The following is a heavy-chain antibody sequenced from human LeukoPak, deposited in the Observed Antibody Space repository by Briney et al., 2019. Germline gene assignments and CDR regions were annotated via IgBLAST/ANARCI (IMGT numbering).Heavy chain of an antibody. D-gene: IGHD2-21*02. Sequence: SETLSLTCAVYGGSLSGYYWSWIRQPPGKGLEWIGEINHSGSTNYNPSLKSRVTISVDTSKNQFSLKLSSVTAADTAVYYCARAVGDSYPYYYYYYGMDVWGQGTTVTVSS. CDR1: GGSLSGYY. CDR2: INHSGST. J-gene: IGHJ6*02. CDR3: ARAVGDSYPYYYYYYGMDV. V-gene: IGHV4-34*01.